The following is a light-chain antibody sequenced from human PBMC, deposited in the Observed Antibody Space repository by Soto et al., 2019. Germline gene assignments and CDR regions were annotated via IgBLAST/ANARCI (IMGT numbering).Light chain of an antibody. V-gene: IGKV1-6*01. Sequence: AIQMTQSPSSLSASVGDRVTITCRASQAIGNDLGWYQQIPGKAPKLLIYAASRLHSGVPSKFSGSGSGSDFTLNISSLQPEDFATYYCLQNYRSPWTFGQGTKVELK. J-gene: IGKJ1*01. CDR1: QAIGND. CDR2: AAS. CDR3: LQNYRSPWT.